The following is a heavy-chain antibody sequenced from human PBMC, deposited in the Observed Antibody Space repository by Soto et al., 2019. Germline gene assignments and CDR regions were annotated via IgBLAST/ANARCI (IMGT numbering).Heavy chain of an antibody. V-gene: IGHV4-39*07. J-gene: IGHJ3*02. Sequence: SETLSLTCTVYGGSISSSSYYWGWIRQPPGKGLEWIGSIYYSGRTNYNPSPKSPVTISVDTSKNQFSLKLSSVTAADTAVYYCASDSGSYGGWAFDIWGQGTMATVSS. D-gene: IGHD1-26*01. CDR1: GGSISSSSYY. CDR3: ASDSGSYGGWAFDI. CDR2: IYYSGRT.